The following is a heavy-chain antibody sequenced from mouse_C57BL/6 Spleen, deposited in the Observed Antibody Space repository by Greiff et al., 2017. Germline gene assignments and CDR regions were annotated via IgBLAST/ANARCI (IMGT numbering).Heavy chain of an antibody. CDR3: ARGDYGNYFDY. J-gene: IGHJ2*01. CDR2: IYPGDGDT. CDR1: GYAFSSYW. Sequence: VHLVESGAELVKPGASVKISCKASGYAFSSYWMNWVKQRPGKGLEWIGQIYPGDGDTNYNGKFKGKATLTADKSSSTAYMQLSSLTSEDSAVYFCARGDYGNYFDYWGQGTTLTVSS. D-gene: IGHD2-1*01. V-gene: IGHV1-80*01.